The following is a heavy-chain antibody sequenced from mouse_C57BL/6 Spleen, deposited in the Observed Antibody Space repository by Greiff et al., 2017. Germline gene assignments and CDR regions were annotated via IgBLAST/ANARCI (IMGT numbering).Heavy chain of an antibody. V-gene: IGHV1-7*01. CDR2: INPSSGYT. Sequence: VQLQQSGAELAKPGASVKLSCKASGYTFTSYWMHWVKQRPGQGLEWIGYINPSSGYTKYNQKFKDKATLTADKSSSTAYMQLISLTYEESAFYYCARPHYYGSSYHYFDYWGQGTTLTVSS. CDR3: ARPHYYGSSYHYFDY. CDR1: GYTFTSYW. J-gene: IGHJ2*01. D-gene: IGHD1-1*01.